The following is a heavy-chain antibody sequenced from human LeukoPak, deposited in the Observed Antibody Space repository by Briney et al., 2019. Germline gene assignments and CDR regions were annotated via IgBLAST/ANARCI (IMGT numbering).Heavy chain of an antibody. CDR1: GFTFSNYA. J-gene: IGHJ4*02. CDR2: ISGTGGRT. Sequence: GGSLRLSCTASGFTFSNYAMTWVRQAPGKGLEWDSSISGTGGRTYPADSVKGRFTISRDNSKNTLYLQMNSLRAEDTAVYYCAKGYGDYLVDYWGQGTLVTVSS. CDR3: AKGYGDYLVDY. D-gene: IGHD4-17*01. V-gene: IGHV3-23*01.